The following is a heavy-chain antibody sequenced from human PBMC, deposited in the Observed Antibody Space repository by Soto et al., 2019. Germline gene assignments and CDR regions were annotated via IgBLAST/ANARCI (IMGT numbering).Heavy chain of an antibody. CDR1: GFTFSSYA. D-gene: IGHD2-15*01. CDR3: ARGPSTLTRFDY. V-gene: IGHV3-30-3*01. Sequence: GGSLRLSCAASGFTFSSYAMHWVRQAPGKGLEWVTVISYDGSNKYYADSVKGRFTISRDNSKNTLYLLMNSLRADDTAVYYCARGPSTLTRFDYWGQGTLVTVSS. J-gene: IGHJ4*02. CDR2: ISYDGSNK.